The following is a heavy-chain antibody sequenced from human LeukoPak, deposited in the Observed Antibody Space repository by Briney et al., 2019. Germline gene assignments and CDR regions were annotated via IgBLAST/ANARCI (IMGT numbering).Heavy chain of an antibody. CDR2: SNPNSGGT. Sequence: ASVKVSCKASGYTFTGYYMHWVRQAPGQGLEWVGWSNPNSGGTNYAQKFQGRGTMARDTSISTAYMELGRLRSDGTAVYYCARDGRRSSSSWFDPWGQGTLVTVSS. CDR1: GYTFTGYY. CDR3: ARDGRRSSSSWFDP. J-gene: IGHJ5*02. D-gene: IGHD6-6*01. V-gene: IGHV1-2*02.